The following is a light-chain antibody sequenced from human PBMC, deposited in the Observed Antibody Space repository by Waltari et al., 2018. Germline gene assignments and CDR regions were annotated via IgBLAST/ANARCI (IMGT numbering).Light chain of an antibody. V-gene: IGKV3-20*01. CDR2: GAS. Sequence: EIVLTQSPDTLSLSPGERAILSCRASQSIGRYLVWYQQKPGQAPRLLIYGASTRASGIPDRFSGSGSGTDFSLTISRLEPEDFAVYHCQKYDRLPATFGQGTKREIK. CDR3: QKYDRLPAT. J-gene: IGKJ1*01. CDR1: QSIGRY.